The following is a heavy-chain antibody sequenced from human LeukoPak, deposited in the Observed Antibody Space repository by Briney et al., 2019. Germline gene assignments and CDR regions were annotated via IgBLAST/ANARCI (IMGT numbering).Heavy chain of an antibody. D-gene: IGHD4-11*01. J-gene: IGHJ6*03. CDR1: GGTFSNYA. Sequence: SVKVSCKASGGTFSNYAISWVRQAPGQGLEWMGRIIPMFGTTTYAQNFQGRVTITTDESTSTAYMEVSSLRIEDTAVYYCASVTVTTWAPDGHMDVWGKGTTVTVSS. V-gene: IGHV1-69*05. CDR3: ASVTVTTWAPDGHMDV. CDR2: IIPMFGTT.